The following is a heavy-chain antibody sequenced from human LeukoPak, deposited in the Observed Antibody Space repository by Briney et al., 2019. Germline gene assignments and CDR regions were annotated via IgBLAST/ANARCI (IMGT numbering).Heavy chain of an antibody. V-gene: IGHV1-18*01. CDR1: GYTFNKFG. D-gene: IGHD5-18*01. Sequence: ASVKVSCKASGYTFNKFGITWVRQAPGQGLECMGWISAYNGKTKYTQKFQDRVTMTTDASTTTAYMELRSLRFDDTAVYYCARAEDPAMVNVGDYYYYAMDIWGQGTTVTVSS. CDR2: ISAYNGKT. J-gene: IGHJ6*02. CDR3: ARAEDPAMVNVGDYYYYAMDI.